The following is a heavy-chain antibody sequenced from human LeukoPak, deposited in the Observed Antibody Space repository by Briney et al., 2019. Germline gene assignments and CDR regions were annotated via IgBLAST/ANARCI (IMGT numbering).Heavy chain of an antibody. J-gene: IGHJ3*02. CDR2: INWNGGST. D-gene: IGHD3-22*01. Sequence: GGSLRLSCAASGFTFDDYGMSWVRQAPGKGLEWVSGINWNGGSTGYADSVKGRFTISRDNAKNSLYLQMNSLRAEDTALYYCARVGYYDSSGYFDAFDIWGQGTMVTVSS. CDR1: GFTFDDYG. V-gene: IGHV3-20*04. CDR3: ARVGYYDSSGYFDAFDI.